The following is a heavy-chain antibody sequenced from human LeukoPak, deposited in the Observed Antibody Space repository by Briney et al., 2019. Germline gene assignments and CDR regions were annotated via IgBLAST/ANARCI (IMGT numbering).Heavy chain of an antibody. CDR1: GYSFTSYW. D-gene: IGHD3-3*01. Sequence: GESLKISCKGSGYSFTSYWIGWVRQMPGKGLEWMGIIYPGDSDTRYSPSFQGQVTISADKSISTAYLQWRSLKASDTAMYYCARHDMGDFWSGYYTGTDWFDPWGQGTLVTVSS. V-gene: IGHV5-51*01. CDR2: IYPGDSDT. CDR3: ARHDMGDFWSGYYTGTDWFDP. J-gene: IGHJ5*02.